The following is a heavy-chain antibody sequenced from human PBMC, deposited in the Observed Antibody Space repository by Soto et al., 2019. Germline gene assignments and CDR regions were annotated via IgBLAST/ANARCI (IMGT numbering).Heavy chain of an antibody. D-gene: IGHD6-13*01. V-gene: IGHV3-21*01. CDR3: ARVNIAAAGTFLNYYYMDV. CDR1: GFTFSSYS. Sequence: GGSLRLSCAASGFTFSSYSMNWVRQAPGKGLEWVSSISSSSSYIYYADSVKGRFTISRDNAKNSLYLQMNSLRAEDTAVYYCARVNIAAAGTFLNYYYMDVWGKGTTVTVSS. J-gene: IGHJ6*03. CDR2: ISSSSSYI.